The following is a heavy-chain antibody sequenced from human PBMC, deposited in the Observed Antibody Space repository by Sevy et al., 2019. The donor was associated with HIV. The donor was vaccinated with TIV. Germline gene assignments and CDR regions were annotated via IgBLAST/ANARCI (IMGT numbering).Heavy chain of an antibody. D-gene: IGHD3-16*02. CDR3: AREGVLTGGSIVSYGMDV. CDR2: MSYNGNKK. J-gene: IGHJ6*02. V-gene: IGHV3-30-3*01. Sequence: GESLKISCAASGFSFSRSPMHWVRQAPGKGLEWVAVMSYNGNKKYNGDSVKGRFTISRDDSKNTLYLQMNSLRSEDTAVYYCAREGVLTGGSIVSYGMDVWGQGTTVTVSS. CDR1: GFSFSRSP.